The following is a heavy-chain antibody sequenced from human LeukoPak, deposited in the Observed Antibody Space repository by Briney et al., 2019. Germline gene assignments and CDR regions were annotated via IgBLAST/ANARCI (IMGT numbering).Heavy chain of an antibody. V-gene: IGHV3-48*01. J-gene: IGHJ4*02. D-gene: IGHD6-19*01. CDR3: AKRTLAGTVGDY. CDR2: ISGSSSSI. Sequence: GGSLRLSCAASGFSFSSHSMNWVRQAPGKGLEWASYISGSSSSIYYADSVKGRFTISRDNAKNSLFLQMNSLRAEDTAVYYCAKRTLAGTVGDYWGQGTLVTVSS. CDR1: GFSFSSHS.